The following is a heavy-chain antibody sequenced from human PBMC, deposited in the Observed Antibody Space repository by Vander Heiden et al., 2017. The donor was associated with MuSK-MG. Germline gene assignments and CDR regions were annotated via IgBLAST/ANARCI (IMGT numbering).Heavy chain of an antibody. V-gene: IGHV4-38-2*02. CDR2: IYHDGNT. D-gene: IGHD3-22*01. CDR1: GFSISSGYY. Sequence: QVQLQESGPGLVKPSETLSLTCSVSGFSISSGYYWAWIRQPPGKGLEWIGSIYHDGNTYYNPSLKSRVAISKDTSMNQFSLTMSSVTAADTAVYYCARKWLLRDHFFDYWGQGTLVTVSS. CDR3: ARKWLLRDHFFDY. J-gene: IGHJ4*02.